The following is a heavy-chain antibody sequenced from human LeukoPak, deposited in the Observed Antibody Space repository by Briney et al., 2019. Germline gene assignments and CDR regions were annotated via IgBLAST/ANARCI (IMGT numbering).Heavy chain of an antibody. Sequence: GGSLRLSCAAFGFTFSSYSMNWVRQAPGKGLEWVSSISSSSIYIYYADSVKGRFTISRDNAKNSLYLQMNSLRAEDTAVSYCARVVASSGTLDYWGQGTLVTVSS. CDR3: ARVVASSGTLDY. CDR2: ISSSSIYI. CDR1: GFTFSSYS. V-gene: IGHV3-21*01. J-gene: IGHJ4*02. D-gene: IGHD3-22*01.